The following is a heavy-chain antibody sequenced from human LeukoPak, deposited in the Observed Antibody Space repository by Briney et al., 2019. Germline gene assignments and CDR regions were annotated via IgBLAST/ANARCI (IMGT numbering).Heavy chain of an antibody. V-gene: IGHV1-69*04. CDR2: IIPILGIA. CDR1: GGTFNSCA. CDR3: ASLNGYSSGWYGGIGGY. Sequence: SVKVSCKASGGTFNSCAISWVRQAPGQGLEWMGRIIPILGIANYAQKFQGRVTITADKSTSTAYMELSSLRSEDTAVYYCASLNGYSSGWYGGIGGYWGQGTLVTVSS. D-gene: IGHD6-19*01. J-gene: IGHJ4*02.